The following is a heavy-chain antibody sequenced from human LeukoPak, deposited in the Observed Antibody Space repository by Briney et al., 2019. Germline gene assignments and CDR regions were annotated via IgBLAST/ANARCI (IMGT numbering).Heavy chain of an antibody. CDR2: IYPGDSDT. J-gene: IGHJ4*02. CDR3: ARRGCSSTSCHVDY. V-gene: IGHV5-51*01. CDR1: GYSFTSHW. D-gene: IGHD2-2*01. Sequence: GESLKISCKGSGYSFTSHWIGWVRQMPGKGLEWMGIIYPGDSDTRYSPSFQGHVTISADKSIITAYLQWSSLKASDTAMYYCARRGCSSTSCHVDYWGQGTLVTVSS.